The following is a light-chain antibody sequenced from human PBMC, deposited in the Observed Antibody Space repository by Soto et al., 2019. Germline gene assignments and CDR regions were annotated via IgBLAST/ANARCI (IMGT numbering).Light chain of an antibody. V-gene: IGLV1-47*01. Sequence: QSVLTQPPSASGTPGQRVTISCSGSSSNIGSNYVYWYQQLPGTAPKLLIYRNNQRPSGVPDRFSGSKSGTSASLAISGLRSEDEADYYCAAWEDSRSGPVFGGGTKLTVL. CDR1: SSNIGSNY. CDR2: RNN. CDR3: AAWEDSRSGPV. J-gene: IGLJ3*02.